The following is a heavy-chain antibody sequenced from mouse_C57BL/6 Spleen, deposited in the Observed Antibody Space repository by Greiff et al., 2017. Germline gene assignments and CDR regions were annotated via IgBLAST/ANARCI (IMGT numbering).Heavy chain of an antibody. Sequence: VKLQESGAELARPGASVKLSCKASGYTFTSYGISWVKQRTGQGLEWIGEIYPRSGNTYYNEKFKGKATLTADKSSSTAYMELRSLTSEDSAVYFCAREGTITTVVARNYFDYWGQGTTLTVSS. V-gene: IGHV1-81*01. J-gene: IGHJ2*01. D-gene: IGHD1-1*01. CDR1: GYTFTSYG. CDR3: AREGTITTVVARNYFDY. CDR2: IYPRSGNT.